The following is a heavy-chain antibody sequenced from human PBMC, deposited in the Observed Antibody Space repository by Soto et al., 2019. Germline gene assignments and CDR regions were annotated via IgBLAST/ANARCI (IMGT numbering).Heavy chain of an antibody. CDR3: ARDQKARFCKGGSCYFYSGMDV. Sequence: QVQLVESGGGVVQPGGSLTLSCAASGFTFNTYSVHWVRQAPDKGLEWVSVISYDGNNKHYAVSVAGRFTIPRDNSNNTLYMQMHSLRGEDTAVYYCARDQKARFCKGGSCYFYSGMDVWGQGTTVTVSS. CDR2: ISYDGNNK. J-gene: IGHJ6*02. CDR1: GFTFNTYS. D-gene: IGHD2-15*01. V-gene: IGHV3-30-3*01.